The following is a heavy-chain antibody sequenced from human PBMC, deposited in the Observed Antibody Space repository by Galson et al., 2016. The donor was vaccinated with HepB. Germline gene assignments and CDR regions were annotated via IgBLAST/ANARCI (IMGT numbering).Heavy chain of an antibody. V-gene: IGHV3-21*01. Sequence: SLRLSCAASGFRISGCTVNWVRQAPGKGLEWVSSMTSSRDYIYYADSVGGRFTISRDNAENSLYLQMNSLRAEDTGVYYCVTERVITRKNAFDTWGQGTVVTVSS. CDR1: GFRISGCT. J-gene: IGHJ3*02. CDR2: MTSSRDYI. D-gene: IGHD3-22*01. CDR3: VTERVITRKNAFDT.